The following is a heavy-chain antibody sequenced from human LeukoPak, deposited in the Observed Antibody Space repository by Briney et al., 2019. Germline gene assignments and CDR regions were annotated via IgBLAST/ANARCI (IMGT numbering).Heavy chain of an antibody. Sequence: GGSLRLSCAASDFTFSNAWMNWVRQAPGKGLEWVGHIKSKTDDGTTAYAAPVKGRFTISRDDSKDTLYLQMDGLKTEDTAVYYCTTGPFDYWGQGTLVTVSS. J-gene: IGHJ4*02. CDR2: IKSKTDDGTT. V-gene: IGHV3-15*07. CDR3: TTGPFDY. CDR1: DFTFSNAW.